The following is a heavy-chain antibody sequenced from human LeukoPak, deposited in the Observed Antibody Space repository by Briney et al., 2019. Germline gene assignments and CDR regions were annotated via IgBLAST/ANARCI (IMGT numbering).Heavy chain of an antibody. CDR2: ISAYNGNT. J-gene: IGHJ4*02. Sequence: ASVKVSCKASGYTFTSYGISWVRQAPGQGLEWMGWISAYNGNTNYAQKLQGRVTMTTDTSTSTAYMELRSLRSDDTAVYYCAREPQSTMIVVARVYYFDYWGQGTLVTVSS. D-gene: IGHD3-22*01. CDR1: GYTFTSYG. CDR3: AREPQSTMIVVARVYYFDY. V-gene: IGHV1-18*01.